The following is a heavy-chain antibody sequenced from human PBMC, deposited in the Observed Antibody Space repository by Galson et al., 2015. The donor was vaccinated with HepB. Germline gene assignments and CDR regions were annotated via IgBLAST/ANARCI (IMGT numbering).Heavy chain of an antibody. J-gene: IGHJ4*02. D-gene: IGHD3-16*01. Sequence: SLRLSCAASGFSFSHYPMHWVRQAPGKGLEWVTFISYDGDNKTYADSVKGRFTISRDDSKNTLYLQMNALRADDSAVYFCARGGSDEQLDHWGQGTQVTVSS. CDR2: ISYDGDNK. CDR1: GFSFSHYP. V-gene: IGHV3-30*19. CDR3: ARGGSDEQLDH.